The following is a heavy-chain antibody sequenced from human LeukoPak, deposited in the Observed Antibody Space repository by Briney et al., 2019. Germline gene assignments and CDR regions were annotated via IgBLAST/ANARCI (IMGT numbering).Heavy chain of an antibody. J-gene: IGHJ4*02. D-gene: IGHD3-16*01. CDR3: AKEATMITMYYFDY. V-gene: IGHV3-23*01. Sequence: PGGSLRLSCAASGFTFSSYAMSWVRQAPGKGLEWVSAVSASGGSTDYADSVKGRFTISRDNSKNTLYLQMSSLRAEDTAVYYCAKEATMITMYYFDYWGQGTLVTVSS. CDR2: VSASGGST. CDR1: GFTFSSYA.